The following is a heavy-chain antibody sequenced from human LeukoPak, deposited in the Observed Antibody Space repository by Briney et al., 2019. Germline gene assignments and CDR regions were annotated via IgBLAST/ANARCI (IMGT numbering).Heavy chain of an antibody. Sequence: ASVKVSCKASGYTFTSYGISWVRQAPGQGLEWMGWISAYNGNTNYAQKLQGRVTMTTDTSTSTAYMELRSLRSDDTAVYYCARVFNRYYDILTGYPGDYXGXGTLVTVSS. D-gene: IGHD3-9*01. CDR2: ISAYNGNT. CDR1: GYTFTSYG. J-gene: IGHJ4*02. CDR3: ARVFNRYYDILTGYPGDY. V-gene: IGHV1-18*01.